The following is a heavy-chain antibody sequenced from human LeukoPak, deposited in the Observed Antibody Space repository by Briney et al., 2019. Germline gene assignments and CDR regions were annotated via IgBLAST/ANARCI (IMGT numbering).Heavy chain of an antibody. J-gene: IGHJ4*02. CDR3: AKGLPGIAALRSYFDY. Sequence: PGGSLRLSCAASGFTFSSYAMSWVRQAPGKGLEWVSAISGSGGSTYYADSVKGRFTISRDNSKNTLYLKMNSLRAEDTAVYYCAKGLPGIAALRSYFDYWGQGTLVTVSS. CDR1: GFTFSSYA. V-gene: IGHV3-23*01. CDR2: ISGSGGST. D-gene: IGHD6-13*01.